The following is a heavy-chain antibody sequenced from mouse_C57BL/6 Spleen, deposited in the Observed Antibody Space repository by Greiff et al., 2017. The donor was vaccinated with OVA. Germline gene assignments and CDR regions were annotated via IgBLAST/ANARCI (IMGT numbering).Heavy chain of an antibody. J-gene: IGHJ1*03. CDR2: IYPRSGNT. CDR1: GYTFTSYG. V-gene: IGHV1-81*01. D-gene: IGHD1-1*01. Sequence: QVQLQQSGAELARPGASVKLSCKASGYTFTSYGISWVKQRTGQGLEGIGEIYPRSGNTYYNEKFKGKATLTADKSSSTAYMELRSLTSEDSAVYFCARGGSSDWYFDVWGTGTTVTVSS. CDR3: ARGGSSDWYFDV.